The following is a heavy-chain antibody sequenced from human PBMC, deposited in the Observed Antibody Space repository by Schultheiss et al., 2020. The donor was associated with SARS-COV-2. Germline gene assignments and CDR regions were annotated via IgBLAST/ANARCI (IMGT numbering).Heavy chain of an antibody. V-gene: IGHV4-31*03. J-gene: IGHJ5*02. CDR2: IYYSGST. CDR3: ARGQRFLEWSNWFDP. Sequence: SETLSLTCTVSGGSISSGGYYWSWIRQHPGKGLEWIGYIYYSGSTYYNPSLKSRVTISVDTSKNQFSLKLSSVTAADTAVYYCARGQRFLEWSNWFDPWGQGTLVTVS. CDR1: GGSISSGGYY. D-gene: IGHD3-3*01.